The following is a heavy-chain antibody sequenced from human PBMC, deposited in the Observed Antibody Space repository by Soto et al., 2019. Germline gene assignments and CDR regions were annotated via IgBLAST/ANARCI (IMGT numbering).Heavy chain of an antibody. CDR3: AKFRLLAPPPNYFDY. CDR1: GFTFSSYA. Sequence: GGSLRLSCAASGFTFSSYAMSCVRQAPGKGLEWVSAISGSGGSTYYADSVKGRFTISRDNSKNTLYLQMNSLRAEDTAVYYCAKFRLLAPPPNYFDYWGQGTLVTVSS. V-gene: IGHV3-23*01. CDR2: ISGSGGST. J-gene: IGHJ4*02. D-gene: IGHD2-15*01.